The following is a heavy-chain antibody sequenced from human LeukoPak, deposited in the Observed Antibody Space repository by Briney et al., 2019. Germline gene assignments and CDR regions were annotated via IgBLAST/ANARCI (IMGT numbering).Heavy chain of an antibody. D-gene: IGHD3-22*01. CDR3: ARGRGYYDSSGYLDY. CDR1: GFTFTTYW. J-gene: IGHJ4*02. Sequence: QPGGSLRLSCTASGFTFTTYWMSWVRQAPGKGLEWVANIKPDGGEKYYVDSVKGRFTISRDNAKNSLYLQMNSLRAEDTAVYYCARGRGYYDSSGYLDYWGQGTLVTVSS. V-gene: IGHV3-7*03. CDR2: IKPDGGEK.